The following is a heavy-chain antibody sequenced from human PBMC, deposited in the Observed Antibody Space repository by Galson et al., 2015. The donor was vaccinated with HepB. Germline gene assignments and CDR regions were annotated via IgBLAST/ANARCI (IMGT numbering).Heavy chain of an antibody. CDR2: ISSSSSYI. CDR1: GFTFSSYS. CDR3: ARGPGTVVVPAANYYYGMDV. D-gene: IGHD2-2*01. Sequence: SLRLSCAASGFTFSSYSMNWVRQAPGKGLEWVSSISSSSSYIYYADSVKGRFTISRDNAKNSLYLQMNSLRAEDTAVYYCARGPGTVVVPAANYYYGMDVWGQGTTVTVSS. V-gene: IGHV3-21*04. J-gene: IGHJ6*02.